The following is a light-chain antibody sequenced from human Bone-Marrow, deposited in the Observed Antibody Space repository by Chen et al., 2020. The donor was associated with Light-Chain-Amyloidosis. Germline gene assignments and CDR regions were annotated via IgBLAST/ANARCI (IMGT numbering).Light chain of an antibody. CDR3: QQYNNWPPGT. J-gene: IGKJ3*01. Sequence: ELVMTQSPATLSVSPGERATLSCRASQSVSSNLAWYQQQPGQAPRLLIFGASTRATGIPASFSGSGSGTEFTLTISSLQSEDFAVYYCQQYNNWPPGTFGPGTKVDI. CDR1: QSVSSN. V-gene: IGKV3-15*01. CDR2: GAS.